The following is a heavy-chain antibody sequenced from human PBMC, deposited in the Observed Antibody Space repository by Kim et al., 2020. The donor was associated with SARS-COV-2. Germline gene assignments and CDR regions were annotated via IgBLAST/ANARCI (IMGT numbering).Heavy chain of an antibody. V-gene: IGHV4-61*02. CDR3: ARARYSSSWYWVDP. Sequence: TPCLKSRVSISIDTSRNQFSLKLSYVTAADTAVYYCARARYSSSWYWVDPWGQGTLVIVS. J-gene: IGHJ5*02. D-gene: IGHD6-13*01.